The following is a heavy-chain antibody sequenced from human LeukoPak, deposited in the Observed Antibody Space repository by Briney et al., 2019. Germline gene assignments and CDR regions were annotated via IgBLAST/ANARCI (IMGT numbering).Heavy chain of an antibody. Sequence: PGGSLRLSCAASGFTFSSYGMHWVRQAPGKGLEWVAVISYDGSNKYYADSVKGRFTISRDNAKNSLYLQMNSLRAEDTAVYCCASPSYGSGSYYLWGQGTMVTVSS. CDR1: GFTFSSYG. D-gene: IGHD3-10*01. V-gene: IGHV3-30*12. J-gene: IGHJ3*01. CDR3: ASPSYGSGSYYL. CDR2: ISYDGSNK.